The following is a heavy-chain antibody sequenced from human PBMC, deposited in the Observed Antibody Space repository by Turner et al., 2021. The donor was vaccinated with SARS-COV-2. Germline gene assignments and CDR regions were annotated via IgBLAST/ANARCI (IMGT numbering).Heavy chain of an antibody. CDR1: GGSISSSSYY. Sequence: QLQLQESGPGLVKPSETLSLTCTVSGGSISSSSYYWGWIRQPPGKGLEGIGSIYYSGSTYYNPSLKSRVTIAVDTSKNQFSRKLSSVTAADTAVYYCAGEVVVLTTTHYGMDVWGQGTTVTVSS. CDR2: IYYSGST. CDR3: AGEVVVLTTTHYGMDV. J-gene: IGHJ6*02. V-gene: IGHV4-39*01. D-gene: IGHD1-26*01.